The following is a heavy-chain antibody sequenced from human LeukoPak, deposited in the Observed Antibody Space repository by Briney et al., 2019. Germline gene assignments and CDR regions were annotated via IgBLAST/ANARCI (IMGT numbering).Heavy chain of an antibody. D-gene: IGHD1-14*01. CDR3: ARDPPPHYSMDV. J-gene: IGHJ6*03. V-gene: IGHV4-59*01. CDR2: IYYSGST. Sequence: SETLSLTCTVSGGSISSYYWSWIRQPPRKGLEWIGYIYYSGSTNYNPSLKSRVTISVDTSKNQFSLKLSSVTAADTAVYYCARDPPPHYSMDVWGKGTTVTVSS. CDR1: GGSISSYY.